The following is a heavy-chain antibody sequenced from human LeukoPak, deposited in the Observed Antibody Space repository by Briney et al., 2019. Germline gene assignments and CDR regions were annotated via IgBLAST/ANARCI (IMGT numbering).Heavy chain of an antibody. D-gene: IGHD3-10*01. CDR1: GDSVSSNSAA. CDR2: TYYRSKWYN. J-gene: IGHJ4*02. Sequence: SQTLSLTCDISGDSVSSNSAAWNWIRQSPSRGLEWLGRTYYRSKWYNDYAISVKSRMIINADTSKNQFSLQLNSVAPEDTAVYYCAKGRWALFDCWGQGTLVIVSS. CDR3: AKGRWALFDC. V-gene: IGHV6-1*01.